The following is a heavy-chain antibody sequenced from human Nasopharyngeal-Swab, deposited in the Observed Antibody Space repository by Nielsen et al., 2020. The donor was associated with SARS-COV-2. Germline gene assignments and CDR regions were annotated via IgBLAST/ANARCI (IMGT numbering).Heavy chain of an antibody. D-gene: IGHD4-17*01. CDR2: VNHSGST. CDR3: ARGHRYGDLDY. V-gene: IGHV4-34*01. J-gene: IGHJ4*02. Sequence: WVRQPPGTGLEWIGEVNHSGSTNYNPSLKSRVTISVDTSKNHFSLKLSSVTAADTAVYYCARGHRYGDLDYWGQGTLVTVSS.